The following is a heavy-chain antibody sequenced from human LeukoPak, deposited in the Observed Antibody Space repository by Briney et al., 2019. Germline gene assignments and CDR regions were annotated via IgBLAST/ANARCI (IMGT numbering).Heavy chain of an antibody. J-gene: IGHJ4*02. CDR1: GLTFSSYG. Sequence: GGSLRLSCAASGLTFSSYGMHWVRQAPGRGLEWVAVILNDGNNKYNADSVKDRFTISRDNSKNTLYLQMNSLRAEDTAVYYCAKGLDSSGFSYWGQGTLVTVSS. CDR3: AKGLDSSGFSY. V-gene: IGHV3-30*18. D-gene: IGHD3-22*01. CDR2: ILNDGNNK.